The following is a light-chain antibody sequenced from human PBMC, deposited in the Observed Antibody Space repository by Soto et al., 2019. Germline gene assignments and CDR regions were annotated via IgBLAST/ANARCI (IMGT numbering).Light chain of an antibody. V-gene: IGLV1-44*01. CDR2: SSN. Sequence: QSVLTQPPSASGTPGQRVTISCSGSSSSIGSKTVNWYQQLPGTAPKLLIYSSNQRPSGVPDRFSGSKSGTSASLAISGLQSEDEADYYCAAWDDSLSGVVFGGGTKVTVL. J-gene: IGLJ2*01. CDR3: AAWDDSLSGVV. CDR1: SSSIGSKT.